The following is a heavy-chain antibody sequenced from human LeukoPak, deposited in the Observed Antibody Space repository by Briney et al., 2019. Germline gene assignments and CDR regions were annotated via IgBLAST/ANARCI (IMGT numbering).Heavy chain of an antibody. CDR3: ARHRGVPGSSNYYYGMDV. J-gene: IGHJ6*02. Sequence: SETLSLTCTVSGGCISSYYWSWIRQPPGKGLEWIGYIYYSGSTNYNPSLKSRVTISVDTSKNQFSLKLSSVTAADTAVYYCARHRGVPGSSNYYYGMDVWGQGTTVTVSS. D-gene: IGHD2-2*01. V-gene: IGHV4-59*08. CDR1: GGCISSYY. CDR2: IYYSGST.